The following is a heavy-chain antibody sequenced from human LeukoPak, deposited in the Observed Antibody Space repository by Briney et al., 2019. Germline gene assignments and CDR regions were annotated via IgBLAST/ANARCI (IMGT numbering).Heavy chain of an antibody. CDR3: ARGSITMIVPDI. V-gene: IGHV3-74*01. D-gene: IGHD3-22*01. CDR2: INSDGIST. J-gene: IGHJ3*02. Sequence: GGSLRLSCAASGFTFSSYLMHWVRQAPGKGLVWVSRINSDGISTNYADSVKGRFTISRDNAKNTLYLQMNGLRAEDTAVYYCARGSITMIVPDIWGQGTMVTVSS. CDR1: GFTFSSYL.